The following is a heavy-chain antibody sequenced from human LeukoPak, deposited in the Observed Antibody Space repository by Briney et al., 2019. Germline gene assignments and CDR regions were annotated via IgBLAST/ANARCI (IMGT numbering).Heavy chain of an antibody. CDR3: AREHLSIAAAGTMEGAFDI. D-gene: IGHD6-13*01. V-gene: IGHV1-46*01. CDR2: INPSGGST. CDR1: GYTFTSYY. Sequence: GASVKVSCKASGYTFTSYYMHWVRQAPGQGLEWMGIINPSGGSTSYAQKFQGRVTMTRDMSTSTVYMELSSLRSEDTAVYYCAREHLSIAAAGTMEGAFDIWGQGTMVTVSS. J-gene: IGHJ3*02.